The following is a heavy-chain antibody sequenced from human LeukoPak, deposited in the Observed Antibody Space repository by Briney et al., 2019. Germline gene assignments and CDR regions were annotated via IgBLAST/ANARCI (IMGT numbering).Heavy chain of an antibody. CDR2: FDPEDGET. D-gene: IGHD5-18*01. J-gene: IGHJ4*02. Sequence: ASVKVSCKVSGYTLTELSMHWVRQAPGKGLEWMGGFDPEDGETIYAQKFQGRVTMTRDTSTSTLNMDLSSLRSEDTAVYYCARSSIWAMVDWGQGTLVSVSS. CDR1: GYTLTELS. CDR3: ARSSIWAMVD. V-gene: IGHV1-24*01.